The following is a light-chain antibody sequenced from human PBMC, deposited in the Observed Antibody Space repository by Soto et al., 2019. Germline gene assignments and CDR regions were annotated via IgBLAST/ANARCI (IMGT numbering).Light chain of an antibody. V-gene: IGKV3-20*01. CDR1: QRFGSK. Sequence: ETVLTQSPATLSVSPGERATLSCRAGQRFGSKVAWYQQKPGQAPSLLIFGASCRATGIPDRFSGSGSGTDFTLTISRLEPEDFAVYYCQQYGGSPLTFGGGTKVDIK. CDR3: QQYGGSPLT. J-gene: IGKJ4*01. CDR2: GAS.